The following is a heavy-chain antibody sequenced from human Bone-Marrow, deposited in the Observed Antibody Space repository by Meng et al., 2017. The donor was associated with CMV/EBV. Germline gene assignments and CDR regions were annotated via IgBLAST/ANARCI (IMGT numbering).Heavy chain of an antibody. Sequence: ASVKVSCKASGYTFTDYYVHWVRQAPGQGLEWMGCISVYNGNTNYVQKLQGRVTMTTDTSTSTAYMELRSLRSDDTAVYYCARDPHLEWSPYYGMDVWGQGTTVTVSS. CDR2: ISVYNGNT. J-gene: IGHJ6*02. D-gene: IGHD3-3*01. V-gene: IGHV1-18*04. CDR3: ARDPHLEWSPYYGMDV. CDR1: GYTFTDYY.